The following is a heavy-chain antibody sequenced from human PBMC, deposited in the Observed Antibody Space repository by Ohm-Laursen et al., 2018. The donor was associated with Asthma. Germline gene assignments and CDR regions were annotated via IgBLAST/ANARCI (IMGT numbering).Heavy chain of an antibody. CDR1: GFTFSNYG. CDR2: ILYDGREK. Sequence: GQTLSLTCAASGFTFSNYGMHWVRQAPGKGLEWAAGILYDGREKKYADSVQGRFTISRDNSKNTLYLEMNSLSVDDTGVYYCARAESAHTWNWVTNFSFWGQGTLVTVSS. J-gene: IGHJ4*02. CDR3: ARAESAHTWNWVTNFSF. V-gene: IGHV3-30*03. D-gene: IGHD1-20*01.